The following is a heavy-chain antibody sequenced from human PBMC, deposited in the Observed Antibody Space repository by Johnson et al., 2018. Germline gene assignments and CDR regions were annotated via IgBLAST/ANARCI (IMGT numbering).Heavy chain of an antibody. J-gene: IGHJ6*03. CDR2: IKSKTDGGTT. Sequence: EVQLVESGGGLVKPGGSLRLSCAASGFTFSNAWMNWVRQAPGKGLEWVGRIKSKTDGGTTDYAAPVKGRFTISRNDSKNTLYLQMDSPKTEDTAVYYCTTDHRDTAMVTDYYYYMDVWGKGTTVTVSS. CDR3: TTDHRDTAMVTDYYYYMDV. CDR1: GFTFSNAW. D-gene: IGHD5-18*01. V-gene: IGHV3-15*07.